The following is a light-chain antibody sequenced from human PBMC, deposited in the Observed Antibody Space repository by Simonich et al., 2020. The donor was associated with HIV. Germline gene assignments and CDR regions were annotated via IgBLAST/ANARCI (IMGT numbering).Light chain of an antibody. Sequence: QSALTQPPSASGSPGQSVTISCTESSSDVGGYNYVSWYQQQPGKAPKLMIYEVSNRPSGVPDRFSGSKSGNTASLTVSGLQAEDEADYYCSSYAGSNNVVFGGGTKLTVL. V-gene: IGLV2-8*01. CDR3: SSYAGSNNVV. CDR1: SSDVGGYNY. J-gene: IGLJ2*01. CDR2: EVS.